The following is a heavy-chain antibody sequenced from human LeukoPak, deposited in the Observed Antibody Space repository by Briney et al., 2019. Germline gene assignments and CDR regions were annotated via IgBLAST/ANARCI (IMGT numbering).Heavy chain of an antibody. CDR1: GGSISSSSYY. Sequence: SETLSLTCTVSGGSISSSSYYWGWIRQPPGKGLEWIGSIYYSGSTYYNPSLKSRVTISVDTSKNQFSLKLSSVTAADTAVYYCARDASGSYYYYWGQGTLVTVSS. D-gene: IGHD1-26*01. J-gene: IGHJ4*02. CDR2: IYYSGST. V-gene: IGHV4-39*07. CDR3: ARDASGSYYYY.